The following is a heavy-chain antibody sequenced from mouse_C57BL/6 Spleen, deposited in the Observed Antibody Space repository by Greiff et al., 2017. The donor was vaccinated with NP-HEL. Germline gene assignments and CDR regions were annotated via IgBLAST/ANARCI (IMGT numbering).Heavy chain of an antibody. J-gene: IGHJ2*01. Sequence: QVQLQQSGAELVKPGASVKISCKASGYAFSSYWMNWVKQRPGKGLEWIGQIYPGDGDTNYNGKFKGKATLTADKSSSTAYMQLSSLTSEDSAVYFCARTKSYGSSYDYWGQGTTLTVSS. D-gene: IGHD1-1*01. CDR3: ARTKSYGSSYDY. V-gene: IGHV1-80*01. CDR2: IYPGDGDT. CDR1: GYAFSSYW.